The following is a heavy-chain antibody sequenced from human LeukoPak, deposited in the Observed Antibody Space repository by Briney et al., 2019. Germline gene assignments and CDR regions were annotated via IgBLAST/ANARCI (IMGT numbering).Heavy chain of an antibody. J-gene: IGHJ3*02. Sequence: SETLSLTCTVSGGSISSSSYYWGWIRQPPGKGLEWIGSIYYSGSTYYNPSLKSRVTISVDTSKNQFSLKLSSVTAADTAVYYCVRPIGKDAFDIWGQGTMVTVSS. CDR3: VRPIGKDAFDI. CDR1: GGSISSSSYY. CDR2: IYYSGST. V-gene: IGHV4-39*07.